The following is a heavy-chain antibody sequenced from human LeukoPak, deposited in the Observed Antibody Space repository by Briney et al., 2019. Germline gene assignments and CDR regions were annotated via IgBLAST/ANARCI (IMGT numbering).Heavy chain of an antibody. CDR3: AKAPLGSCTGARCYSLDA. CDR1: GFTFRTYA. V-gene: IGHV3-23*01. D-gene: IGHD2-8*02. J-gene: IGHJ6*03. CDR2: ISGSDPGT. Sequence: GGSLTLPCVASGFTFRTYAMSWVRQPPWMGLECVSAISGSDPGTYHADSVKGRFTISRDNSKNTLYLQMNNLRAEDTAIYFCAKAPLGSCTGARCYSLDAWGKGTTVSVSS.